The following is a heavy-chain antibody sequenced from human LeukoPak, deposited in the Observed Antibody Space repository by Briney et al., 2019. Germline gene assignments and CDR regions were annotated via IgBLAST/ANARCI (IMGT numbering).Heavy chain of an antibody. D-gene: IGHD2-2*02. CDR3: AKGRTAYCSSTSCYTIDY. J-gene: IGHJ4*02. CDR1: GFTFSSYA. Sequence: GGSLRLSCAPPGFTFSSYAMTWVRQPPGKGLEWVSGISGSGGSTYYADSVKGRFTISRDNSKNTLYLQMNSLRAEDTAVYYCAKGRTAYCSSTSCYTIDYWGQGTLVTVSS. CDR2: ISGSGGST. V-gene: IGHV3-23*01.